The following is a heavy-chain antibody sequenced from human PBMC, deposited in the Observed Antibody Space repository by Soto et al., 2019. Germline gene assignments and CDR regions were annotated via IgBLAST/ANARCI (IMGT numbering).Heavy chain of an antibody. Sequence: SETLSLTCAVCGGSFSGYYWSWIRQPPGKGLEWIGEINHSGSTNYNPSLKSRVTISVDTSKNQFSLKLSSVTAADTAVYYCARVDGIVVVPAAHRDYYYYMDVWGKGTTVTVS. D-gene: IGHD2-2*01. CDR1: GGSFSGYY. V-gene: IGHV4-34*01. J-gene: IGHJ6*03. CDR2: INHSGST. CDR3: ARVDGIVVVPAAHRDYYYYMDV.